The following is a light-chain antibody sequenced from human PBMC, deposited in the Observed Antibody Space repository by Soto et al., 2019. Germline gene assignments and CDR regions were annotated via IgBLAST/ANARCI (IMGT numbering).Light chain of an antibody. J-gene: IGKJ4*01. CDR2: GAS. V-gene: IGKV3-11*01. CDR3: QQRSKLPRT. Sequence: EITLTQSPGTLSLSPGERATLSCRASQSVSDYLAWYQQKAGQPPRVLIYGASNRATDIPARFSGSGSGTDFTLTISRREPEDSAVYYCQQRSKLPRTFGGGTGVEIK. CDR1: QSVSDY.